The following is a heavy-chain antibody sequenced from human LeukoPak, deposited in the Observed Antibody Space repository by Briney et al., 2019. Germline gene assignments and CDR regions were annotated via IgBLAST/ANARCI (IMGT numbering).Heavy chain of an antibody. D-gene: IGHD6-6*01. CDR2: IFHSGST. J-gene: IGHJ5*02. CDR1: GFTFSSYW. Sequence: GSLRLSCAASGFTFSSYWMSWVRQPPGKGLEWIGSIFHSGSTYYNPSLKSRVTISVDTSKNQFSLKLSSVTAADTAVYYCARVPSSSRKYNWFDPWGQGTLVTVSS. CDR3: ARVPSSSRKYNWFDP. V-gene: IGHV4-39*01.